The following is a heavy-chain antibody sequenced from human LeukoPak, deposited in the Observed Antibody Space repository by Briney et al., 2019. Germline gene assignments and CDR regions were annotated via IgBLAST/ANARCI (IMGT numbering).Heavy chain of an antibody. D-gene: IGHD3-10*01. CDR2: IIPIFGTA. CDR1: GGTFSSYA. Sequence: SVRVSCKASGGTFSSYAISWVRQAPGQGLEWMGGIIPIFGTANYAQKFQGRVTITADESTSTAYMELSSLRSEDTAVYYCARSWFGDVYYYGMDVWGQGTTVTVSS. J-gene: IGHJ6*02. CDR3: ARSWFGDVYYYGMDV. V-gene: IGHV1-69*01.